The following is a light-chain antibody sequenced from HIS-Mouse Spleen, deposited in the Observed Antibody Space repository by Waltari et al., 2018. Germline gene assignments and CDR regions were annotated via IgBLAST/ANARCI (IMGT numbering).Light chain of an antibody. Sequence: QSVLTQPPSASGTPGQRVTISCSGSSHNIGSNYVYWYQQLPGTATQLLFYRNNPRPAAVPDRFAGSKSGTSASLAFSGLRSEDEADYYCAAWDDSLSGPVFGGGTKLTVL. J-gene: IGLJ2*01. CDR2: RNN. V-gene: IGLV1-47*01. CDR1: SHNIGSNY. CDR3: AAWDDSLSGPV.